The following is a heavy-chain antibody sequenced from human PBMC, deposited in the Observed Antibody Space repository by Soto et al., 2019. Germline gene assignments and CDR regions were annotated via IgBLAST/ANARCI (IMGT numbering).Heavy chain of an antibody. D-gene: IGHD3-3*01. Sequence: SETLSLTCAVYVWYVNGYYWNWIRQPPGKGLEWIGEINHTGGTHYNTSLKNRVTMSVDTSKNQFSLRLSSVTAADTAIYYCATRITVFGLLIPPFDPWGQGTKVTVSS. CDR3: ATRITVFGLLIPPFDP. CDR2: INHTGGT. CDR1: VWYVNGYY. V-gene: IGHV4-34*01. J-gene: IGHJ5*02.